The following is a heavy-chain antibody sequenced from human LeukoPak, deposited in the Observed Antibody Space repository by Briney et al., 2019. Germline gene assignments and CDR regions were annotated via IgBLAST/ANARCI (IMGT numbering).Heavy chain of an antibody. D-gene: IGHD4/OR15-4a*01. J-gene: IGHJ4*02. Sequence: GGSLRLSCAASGFTFSSYAMSWVRQAPGKGLEWVSAISGSGGSTYYEDSVKGRFTISRDNSKNTLYLQMNSLRAEDTAVYYCARRAGAYSHPYDYWGQGTLVTVSS. CDR2: ISGSGGST. V-gene: IGHV3-23*01. CDR1: GFTFSSYA. CDR3: ARRAGAYSHPYDY.